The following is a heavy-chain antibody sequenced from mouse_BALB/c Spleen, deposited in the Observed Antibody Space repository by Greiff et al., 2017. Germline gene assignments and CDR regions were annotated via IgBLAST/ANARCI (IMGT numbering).Heavy chain of an antibody. Sequence: QVQLQQPGAELVKPGASVKLSCKASGYTFTSYWMHWVKQRPGQGLEWIGEIDPSDSYTNYNQKFKGKATLTVDKSSSTAYMQLSSLTSEDSAVYYCARSYRYDMDYWGQGTSVTVSS. D-gene: IGHD2-14*01. CDR3: ARSYRYDMDY. J-gene: IGHJ4*01. CDR1: GYTFTSYW. V-gene: IGHV1-69*02. CDR2: IDPSDSYT.